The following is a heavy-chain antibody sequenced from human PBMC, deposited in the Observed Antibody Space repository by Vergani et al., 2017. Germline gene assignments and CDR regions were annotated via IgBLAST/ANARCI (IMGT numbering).Heavy chain of an antibody. CDR1: GYTFTNYP. V-gene: IGHV7-4-1*02. J-gene: IGHJ5*02. CDR2: INTNTGNP. CDR3: ARGRCSSTSCYAGWWFDP. Sequence: QVQLLQSGSKLKKPGASVRISCEASGYTFTNYPLIWVRQAPGQGLEWMGWINTNTGNPTYAQGFTGRFVFSLDTSVSTAYLQISSLKAEDTAVYYCARGRCSSTSCYAGWWFDPWGQGTLVTVSS. D-gene: IGHD2-2*01.